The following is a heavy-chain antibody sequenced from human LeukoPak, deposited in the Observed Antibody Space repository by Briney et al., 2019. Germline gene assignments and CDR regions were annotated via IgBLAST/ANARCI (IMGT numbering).Heavy chain of an antibody. Sequence: PSETLSLTCTVAGGSISSGSDDWGWIRQPGGKGLKWIVRIYTSGSTNYNPSLKSRITISVDTSKNQFSLKLSSVTAADTAVYYCARVPVLYYKTHDAFDIWGQGTMVTVSS. CDR1: GGSISSGSDD. CDR2: IYTSGST. CDR3: ARVPVLYYKTHDAFDI. D-gene: IGHD2-8*01. J-gene: IGHJ3*02. V-gene: IGHV4-61*02.